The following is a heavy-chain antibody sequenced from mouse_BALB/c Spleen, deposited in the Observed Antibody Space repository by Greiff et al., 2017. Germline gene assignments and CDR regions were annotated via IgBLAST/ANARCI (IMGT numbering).Heavy chain of an antibody. CDR3: ARDEGSWFAY. J-gene: IGHJ3*01. CDR1: GFNIKDTY. CDR2: IDPANGNT. Sequence: EVKLMESGAELVKPGASVKLSCTASGFNIKDTYMHWVKQRPEQGLEWIGRIDPANGNTKYDPKFQGKASITADTSSNTAYLQLSSLTSEDTAVYYCARDEGSWFAYWGQGTLVTVSA. V-gene: IGHV14-3*02.